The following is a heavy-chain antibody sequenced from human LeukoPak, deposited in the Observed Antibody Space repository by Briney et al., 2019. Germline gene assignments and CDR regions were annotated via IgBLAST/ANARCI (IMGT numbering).Heavy chain of an antibody. CDR2: MHPGESEI. J-gene: IGHJ5*02. D-gene: IGHD5/OR15-5a*01. CDR1: GYSFTNYW. Sequence: GESLKISCKASGYSFTNYWIAWVRQKPGKGLEWMGIMHPGESEINYSPSFEGQVTISADTSISTAYLEWYSLKASDSAIYYCAKTIASLGSGARYFDPWGQGTMITASS. V-gene: IGHV5-51*01. CDR3: AKTIASLGSGARYFDP.